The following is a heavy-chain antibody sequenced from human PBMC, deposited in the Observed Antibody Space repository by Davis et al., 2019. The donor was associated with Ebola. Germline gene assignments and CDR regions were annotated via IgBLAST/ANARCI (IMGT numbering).Heavy chain of an antibody. CDR1: GFTFSSYW. CDR3: ARWKGAGAAAGPNYYYYGMDV. D-gene: IGHD6-13*01. J-gene: IGHJ6*02. CDR2: INSDGSST. Sequence: PGGSLRLSCAASGFTFSSYWMHWVRQAPGKGLVWVSRINSDGSSTSYADSVKGRFTISRDNAKNTLYLQMNSLRAEDTAVYYCARWKGAGAAAGPNYYYYGMDVWGQGTTVTVSS. V-gene: IGHV3-74*01.